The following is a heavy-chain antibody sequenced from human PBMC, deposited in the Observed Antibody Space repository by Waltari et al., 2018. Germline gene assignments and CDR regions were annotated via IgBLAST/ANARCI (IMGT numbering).Heavy chain of an antibody. J-gene: IGHJ4*02. CDR3: ARDTSGTKGAFDY. D-gene: IGHD3-10*01. CDR2: IYIGGSG. Sequence: EVQLVESGGGLVQPGGSLRLSCAASGFTVSSNFMSWVRQAPGKGLEWVSVIYIGGSGYYADSVKGRFTISRDNSKNTVYLQMNSLGAEDTAVYYCARDTSGTKGAFDYWGQGTLVTVSS. CDR1: GFTVSSNF. V-gene: IGHV3-66*01.